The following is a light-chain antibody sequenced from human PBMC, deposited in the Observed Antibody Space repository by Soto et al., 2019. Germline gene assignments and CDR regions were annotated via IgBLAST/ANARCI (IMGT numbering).Light chain of an antibody. J-gene: IGLJ1*01. CDR3: DSYTSSRAYV. V-gene: IGLV2-14*01. Sequence: QSVLTQPASVSGSPGQSITISCTGTSSDFGGYNFVSWYQHRPGKAPKLMIHEVSYRPSGVSNRFSGSKSGNTASLTISGLQAEDEADYYCDSYTSSRAYVFGIGTKVTVL. CDR2: EVS. CDR1: SSDFGGYNF.